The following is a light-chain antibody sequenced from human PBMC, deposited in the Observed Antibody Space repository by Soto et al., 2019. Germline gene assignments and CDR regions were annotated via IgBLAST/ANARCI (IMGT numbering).Light chain of an antibody. CDR3: QAWDSSTVV. Sequence: SYELTQPPSVSVSPXXTASITCSGDKLGDKYACWYQQKPGQSPVLVIYQDSKRPSGIPERFSGSNSGNTATLTISGTQAMDEADYYCQAWDSSTVVFGGGTKLTVL. J-gene: IGLJ2*01. CDR2: QDS. CDR1: KLGDKY. V-gene: IGLV3-1*01.